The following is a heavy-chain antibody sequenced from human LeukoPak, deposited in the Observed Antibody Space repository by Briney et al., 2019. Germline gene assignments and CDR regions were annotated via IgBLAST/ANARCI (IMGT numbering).Heavy chain of an antibody. CDR1: GFTFSNYW. V-gene: IGHV3-74*01. CDR2: INSDGINT. J-gene: IGHJ4*02. Sequence: GGSLRLSCAASGFTFSNYWMHWVRQAPGKGLVWVSRINSDGINTSYADSVKGRFTISRDNSKNTLYLQMNSLRTEDTAVYYCARDSTGGDYVLDYWGQGTLVAVSS. D-gene: IGHD4-17*01. CDR3: ARDSTGGDYVLDY.